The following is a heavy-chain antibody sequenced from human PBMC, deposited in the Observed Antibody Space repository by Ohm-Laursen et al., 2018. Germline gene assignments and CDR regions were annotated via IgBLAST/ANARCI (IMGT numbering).Heavy chain of an antibody. CDR3: ARAQRLVASANDY. J-gene: IGHJ4*02. V-gene: IGHV3-48*03. D-gene: IGHD5-12*01. CDR2: ISNSGSAI. Sequence: SLRLSCAASGFTVSSYEMSWVRQAPGMGLEWVSHISNSGSAIRYADSVKGRFTVSRDNAKNSLYLQMNSLRGDDTAVYYCARAQRLVASANDYWGQGTLVTVSS. CDR1: GFTVSSYE.